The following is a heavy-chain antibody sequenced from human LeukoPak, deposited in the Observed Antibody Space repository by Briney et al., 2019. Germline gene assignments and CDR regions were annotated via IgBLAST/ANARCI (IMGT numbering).Heavy chain of an antibody. CDR2: ISSSGSTI. CDR3: ARAQDYGTTWFDP. J-gene: IGHJ5*02. Sequence: PGGSLRLSCVASGFTFSDYYMSWIRQAPGKGLEWVSYISSSGSTIYYADSVKGRFTISRDNAKNSLYLQMNSLRAEDTAVYYCARAQDYGTTWFDPWGQGTLVTVSS. V-gene: IGHV3-11*01. CDR1: GFTFSDYY. D-gene: IGHD4-17*01.